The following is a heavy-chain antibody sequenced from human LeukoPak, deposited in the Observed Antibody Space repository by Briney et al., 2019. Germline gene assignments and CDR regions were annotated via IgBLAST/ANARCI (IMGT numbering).Heavy chain of an antibody. J-gene: IGHJ4*02. Sequence: AASVKVSCKVSGYTLTELSMHWVRQATGQGLEWMGWMNPNSGITGYAQKFQGRVTMTRNTSISTAYMELSSLRSEDTAVYYCARDYYGSGSSVDYWGQGTLVTVSS. CDR3: ARDYYGSGSSVDY. CDR2: MNPNSGIT. V-gene: IGHV1-8*01. D-gene: IGHD3-10*01. CDR1: GYTLTELS.